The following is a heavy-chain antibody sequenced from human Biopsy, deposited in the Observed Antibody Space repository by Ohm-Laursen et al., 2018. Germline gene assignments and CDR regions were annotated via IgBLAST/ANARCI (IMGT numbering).Heavy chain of an antibody. CDR3: ARGLSSGWYGYFDV. J-gene: IGHJ2*01. CDR1: GFTFGHYA. Sequence: SLRLSCSAFGFTFGHYAMHWVRQAPGKGLAWISLIWYDGTNEDYADSVKGRFTISRDNSKNTLYLQINTPTLEDTAFYYCARGLSSGWYGYFDVWGRGTLVTVSS. V-gene: IGHV3-33*04. D-gene: IGHD6-19*01. CDR2: IWYDGTNE.